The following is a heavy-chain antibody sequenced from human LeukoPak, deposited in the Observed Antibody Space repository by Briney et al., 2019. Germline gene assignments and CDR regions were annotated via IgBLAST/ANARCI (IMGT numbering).Heavy chain of an antibody. Sequence: ASVKVSCKASGYTFTSYGISWVRQAPGQGLEWMGWLSAYNGNTNYAQKFQGRVTITADESTSTAYMELSSLRSEDTAVYYCARDGYCSSTSCYSLSWFDPWGQGTLVTVSS. V-gene: IGHV1-18*01. J-gene: IGHJ5*02. CDR2: LSAYNGNT. D-gene: IGHD2-2*02. CDR1: GYTFTSYG. CDR3: ARDGYCSSTSCYSLSWFDP.